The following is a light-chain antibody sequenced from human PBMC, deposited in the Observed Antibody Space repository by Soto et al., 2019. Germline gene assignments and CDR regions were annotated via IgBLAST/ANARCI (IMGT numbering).Light chain of an antibody. CDR3: QQYNKWPPWT. Sequence: EIVLTQPPGTLSLSPGERATLSCSASHIFIINYVAWYQQRPGQAPRLLIYGASGRATGIPDRFSGSGSGTEFTLTISSLQSEDFAVYYCQQYNKWPPWTFGQGTKVDIK. CDR2: GAS. CDR1: HIFIIN. J-gene: IGKJ1*01. V-gene: IGKV3D-15*01.